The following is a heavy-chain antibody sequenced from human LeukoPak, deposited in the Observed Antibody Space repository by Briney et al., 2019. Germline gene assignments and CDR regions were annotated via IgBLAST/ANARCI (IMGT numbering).Heavy chain of an antibody. CDR1: GYTFTSYG. Sequence: ASVKVSCEASGYTFTSYGISWVRQAPGQGLEWMGWISAYNGNTNYAQKLQGRVTMTTDTSTSTAYMELRSLRSDDTAVYYCARAVEVTIFGVVISGRNYMDVWGKGTTVTVSS. D-gene: IGHD3-3*01. CDR2: ISAYNGNT. V-gene: IGHV1-18*01. J-gene: IGHJ6*03. CDR3: ARAVEVTIFGVVISGRNYMDV.